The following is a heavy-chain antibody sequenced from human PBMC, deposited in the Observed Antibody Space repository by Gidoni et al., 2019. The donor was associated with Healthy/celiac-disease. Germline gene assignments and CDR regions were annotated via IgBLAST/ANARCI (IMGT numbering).Heavy chain of an antibody. J-gene: IGHJ6*03. D-gene: IGHD3-3*01. V-gene: IGHV3-23*01. CDR2: ISGSGGST. CDR1: GFTFSSYA. Sequence: EVQLLESGGGLVQPGGSLRLSCAASGFTFSSYAMSWARQAPGKGLGWVSAISGSGGSTYYADSVKGRFTISRDNSKNTLYLQMNSLRAEDTAVYYCAKGGITYYDFWSGPSYYMDVWGKGTTVTVSS. CDR3: AKGGITYYDFWSGPSYYMDV.